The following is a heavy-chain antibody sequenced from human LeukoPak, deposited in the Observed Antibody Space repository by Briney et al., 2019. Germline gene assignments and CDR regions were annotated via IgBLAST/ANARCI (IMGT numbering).Heavy chain of an antibody. D-gene: IGHD5-24*01. J-gene: IGHJ4*02. V-gene: IGHV4-39*01. CDR2: IYYSGST. CDR3: ARFRPTI. Sequence: SEPLSLTCTVSGDSISSSSYYWRWIRQPPGKGLEWLGTIYYSGSTYYNPSLKSRVTISIDTSKNQFSLKLNSVTAADTAVYYCARFRPTIWGQGSLVYVSS. CDR1: GDSISSSSYY.